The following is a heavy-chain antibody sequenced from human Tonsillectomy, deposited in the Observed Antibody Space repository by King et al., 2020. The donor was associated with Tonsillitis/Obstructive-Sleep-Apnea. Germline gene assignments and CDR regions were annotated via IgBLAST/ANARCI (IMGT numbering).Heavy chain of an antibody. CDR1: GGSISSYY. CDR2: IYYSGST. D-gene: IGHD3-10*01. J-gene: IGHJ6*03. Sequence: LPLQESGPGLVKPSETLSLTCTVSGGSISSYYWSWIRQPPGKGLEWIGYIYYSGSTNYNPSLKSRVTISVDTSKNQFSLKLSSVTAADTAVYYCARGGYYGSGSLRGYYYYYMDVWGKGTTVTVSS. V-gene: IGHV4-59*01. CDR3: ARGGYYGSGSLRGYYYYYMDV.